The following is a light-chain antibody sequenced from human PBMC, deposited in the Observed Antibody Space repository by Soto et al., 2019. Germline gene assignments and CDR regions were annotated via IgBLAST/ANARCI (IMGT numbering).Light chain of an antibody. CDR3: QQYGSSAGT. Sequence: EIVLTQSPGTLSLSPGERATLSCRASQSVSSSYLAWYQQKPGQAPRLLIYGACNRATGIPNSFSGSWSGTDFTLTISRLEPEHVAVYYCQQYGSSAGTLGEGNKVEIK. J-gene: IGKJ4*01. V-gene: IGKV3-20*01. CDR2: GAC. CDR1: QSVSSSY.